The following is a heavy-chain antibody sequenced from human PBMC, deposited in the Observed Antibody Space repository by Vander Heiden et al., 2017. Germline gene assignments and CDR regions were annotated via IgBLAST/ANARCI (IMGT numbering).Heavy chain of an antibody. CDR1: GFTFSSYS. V-gene: IGHV3-33*01. J-gene: IGHJ6*02. CDR2: IWYDGSNK. D-gene: IGHD3-3*01. Sequence: QVQLVESGGGVVQPGRSLRLSCASSGFTFSSYSRHWVRQGPGKGLGWVAVIWYDGSNKYYADSVKGRFTISRDNSKNTLYLQMNSLRAEDTAVYYCARDATILRFLEWGDGMDVWGQGTTVTVSS. CDR3: ARDATILRFLEWGDGMDV.